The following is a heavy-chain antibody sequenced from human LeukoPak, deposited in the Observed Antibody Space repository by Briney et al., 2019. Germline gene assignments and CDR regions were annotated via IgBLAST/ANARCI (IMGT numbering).Heavy chain of an antibody. CDR2: INAVNGNT. V-gene: IGHV1-3*03. D-gene: IGHD3-10*01. J-gene: IGHJ6*03. Sequence: GASVKVSCKASGYTFTSYAMHWVRQAPGQRLEWMGWINAVNGNTKYSQEFQGRVTITRDTSASTAYMELSSLRSEDMAVYYCARGPAMVRGVVPYYYYMDVWGKGTTVTVSS. CDR1: GYTFTSYA. CDR3: ARGPAMVRGVVPYYYYMDV.